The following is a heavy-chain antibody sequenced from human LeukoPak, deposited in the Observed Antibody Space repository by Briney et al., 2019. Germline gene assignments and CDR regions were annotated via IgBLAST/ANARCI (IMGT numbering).Heavy chain of an antibody. V-gene: IGHV3-30*03. Sequence: PGGSLRPSCAASGFTFSSYGMHWVRQAPGKGLEWVAVISYDGSNKYYADSVKGRFTISRDNSKNTLYLQMNSLRAEDTAVYYCSILTGSDFDYWGQGTLVTVSS. D-gene: IGHD3-9*01. CDR1: GFTFSSYG. J-gene: IGHJ4*02. CDR3: SILTGSDFDY. CDR2: ISYDGSNK.